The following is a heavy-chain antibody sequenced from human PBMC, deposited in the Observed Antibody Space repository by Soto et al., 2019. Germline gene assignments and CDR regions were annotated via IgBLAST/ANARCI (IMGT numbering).Heavy chain of an antibody. CDR3: ARLASQTWFGELSYNWFDP. Sequence: SETLSLTCTVSGGSISSSSYYWGWIRQPPGKGLEWIGSIYYSGSTYYNPSLKSRVTISVDTSKNQFSLKLSSVTAADTAVYYCARLASQTWFGELSYNWFDPWGQGTLVTVS. CDR2: IYYSGST. CDR1: GGSISSSSYY. D-gene: IGHD3-10*01. V-gene: IGHV4-39*01. J-gene: IGHJ5*02.